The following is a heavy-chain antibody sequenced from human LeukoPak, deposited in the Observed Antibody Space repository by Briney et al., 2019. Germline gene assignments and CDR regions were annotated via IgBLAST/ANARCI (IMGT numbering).Heavy chain of an antibody. CDR3: AKGSQKIDY. V-gene: IGHV3-23*01. CDR2: ISGNGVST. Sequence: GGSLRLSCATSGFTFSSYAMSWVREAPGKGLEWVSAISGNGVSTYYADSVKGRFTISRDNSKNTMYLQMNSLRAEDTAVFYCAKGSQKIDYWGQGTLVTVSS. CDR1: GFTFSSYA. J-gene: IGHJ4*02.